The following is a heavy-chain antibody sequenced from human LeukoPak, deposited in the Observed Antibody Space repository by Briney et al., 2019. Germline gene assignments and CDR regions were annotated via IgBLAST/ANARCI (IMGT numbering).Heavy chain of an antibody. D-gene: IGHD3-10*02. V-gene: IGHV3-30*03. J-gene: IGHJ4*02. CDR3: ARGTMFPYYFDY. Sequence: GGSLRLSCAASGFTFSSYGMHWVCQAPGKGREWVAVISYDGSNKYYADSVKGRFTISRDNAKNSLYLQMNSLRAEDTAVYYCARGTMFPYYFDYWGQGTLVTVSS. CDR1: GFTFSSYG. CDR2: ISYDGSNK.